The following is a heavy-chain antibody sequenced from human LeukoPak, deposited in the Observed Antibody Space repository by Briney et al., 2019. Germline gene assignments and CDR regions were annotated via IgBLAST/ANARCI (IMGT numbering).Heavy chain of an antibody. Sequence: PSETLSLTCNVSGGSISSYYWSWIRQPPGKGLEWIGHIFHSGSTNYSPSLKSRVAISVDPSKNLFSLKLSSVTAADTAVYYCARADSSGWFLFDYWGQETPVTVSS. D-gene: IGHD6-19*01. CDR3: ARADSSGWFLFDY. V-gene: IGHV4-59*01. CDR1: GGSISSYY. CDR2: IFHSGST. J-gene: IGHJ4*02.